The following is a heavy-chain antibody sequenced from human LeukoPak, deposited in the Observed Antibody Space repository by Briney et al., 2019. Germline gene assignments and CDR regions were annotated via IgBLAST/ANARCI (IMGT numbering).Heavy chain of an antibody. J-gene: IGHJ5*02. CDR2: INHSGST. Sequence: SETLSLTCAVYGGSFSGYYWSWIRQPPGKGLEWIGEINHSGSTNYNPSLKSRVTIAVDTSKNQLSQKLSSVTAADTAVYYCARRRGAMVRGVMGNWFDPWGQGTLVTVSS. CDR3: ARRRGAMVRGVMGNWFDP. D-gene: IGHD3-10*01. V-gene: IGHV4-34*01. CDR1: GGSFSGYY.